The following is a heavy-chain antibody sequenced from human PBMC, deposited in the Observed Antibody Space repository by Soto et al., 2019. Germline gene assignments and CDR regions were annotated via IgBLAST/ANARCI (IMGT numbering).Heavy chain of an antibody. CDR3: AKLMYSFDSSGFSIDY. V-gene: IGHV3-30*18. CDR2: IAHDGNNK. D-gene: IGHD3-22*01. CDR1: GFTFSNYG. Sequence: QAQLVESGGGVVQPGRSLRLSCAASGFTFSNYGMHWVRQAPGKGLDWVAAIAHDGNNKYYADSVKGRFTISRDDSKSTRYLQMNSLRPEDTAVYYCAKLMYSFDSSGFSIDYWGQGTLVTVSS. J-gene: IGHJ4*02.